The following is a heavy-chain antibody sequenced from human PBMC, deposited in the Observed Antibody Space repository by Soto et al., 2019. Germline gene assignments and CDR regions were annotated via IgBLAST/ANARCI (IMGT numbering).Heavy chain of an antibody. CDR3: ARHVMGARGWVEEPL. J-gene: IGHJ4*02. Sequence: RGESLKISCKGSGYSFTSYWIGWVRQMPGKGLEWMGMIYPGDSDTRYSPSFQGQVSFSADKSISTAYLQWSSLKASDTAMYYCARHVMGARGWVEEPLWGQGTLVTVSS. CDR1: GYSFTSYW. D-gene: IGHD1-1*01. V-gene: IGHV5-51*01. CDR2: IYPGDSDT.